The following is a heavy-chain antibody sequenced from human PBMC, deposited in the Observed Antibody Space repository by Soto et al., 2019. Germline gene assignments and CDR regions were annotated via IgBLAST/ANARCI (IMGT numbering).Heavy chain of an antibody. V-gene: IGHV3-30*18. D-gene: IGHD3-9*01. CDR3: AKTDPTRTLTGYFDY. Sequence: HPGGSLRLSCAASGFTFSSYGMHWVRQAPGKGLEWVAVISYDGSNKYYADSVKGRFTISRDNSKNTLYLQMNSRRAEDTAVYYCAKTDPTRTLTGYFDYWGQGTLVTVSS. CDR2: ISYDGSNK. J-gene: IGHJ4*02. CDR1: GFTFSSYG.